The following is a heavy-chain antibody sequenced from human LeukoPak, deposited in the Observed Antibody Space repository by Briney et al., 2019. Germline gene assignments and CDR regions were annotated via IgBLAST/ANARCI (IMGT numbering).Heavy chain of an antibody. CDR3: ARVGPYSSSWYGD. V-gene: IGHV4-59*01. CDR1: GGSISSYY. Sequence: SETLSLTCTVSGGSISSYYWSWIRQPPGKGLEWIGYIYYSGSTNYNPSLKSRGTISVDTSKNQFSLKLSSVTAADTAVYYCARVGPYSSSWYGDWGQGTLVTVSS. CDR2: IYYSGST. D-gene: IGHD6-13*01. J-gene: IGHJ4*02.